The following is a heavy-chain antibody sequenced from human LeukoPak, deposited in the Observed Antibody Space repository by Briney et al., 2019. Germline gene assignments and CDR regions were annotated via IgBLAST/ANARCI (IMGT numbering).Heavy chain of an antibody. CDR2: MNPNSGNT. D-gene: IGHD2-2*01. V-gene: IGHV1-8*01. Sequence: GASVTVSCKASGYTFTSYDINWVRQATGQGLEWMGWMNPNSGNTGYAQKFQGRVTMTRNTSISTAYMELSSLRSEDTAVYYCARMPAAMDYYYYGMDVWGQGTTVTVSS. CDR1: GYTFTSYD. CDR3: ARMPAAMDYYYYGMDV. J-gene: IGHJ6*02.